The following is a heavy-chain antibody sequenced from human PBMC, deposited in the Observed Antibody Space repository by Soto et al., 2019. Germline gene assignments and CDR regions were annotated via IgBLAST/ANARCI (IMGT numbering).Heavy chain of an antibody. V-gene: IGHV4-59*08. CDR3: ARRNYGEEGSFFDF. D-gene: IGHD4-17*01. J-gene: IGHJ4*02. CDR1: GGSITGYY. Sequence: QVQLRESGPGLVRPSETLSLTCTVSGGSITGYYWSWIRQPPGKGLEWIGYIYDSGTTTYNAALKSRVTISADTYKNQFSLNLRSVTAADKAVYYCARRNYGEEGSFFDFWGQGLLVTVSS. CDR2: IYDSGTT.